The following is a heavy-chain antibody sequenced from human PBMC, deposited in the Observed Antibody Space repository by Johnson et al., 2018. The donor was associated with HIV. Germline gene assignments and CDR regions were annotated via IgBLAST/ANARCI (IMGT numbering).Heavy chain of an antibody. J-gene: IGHJ3*02. CDR3: AREGGRIAVAGPSRENDAFDI. CDR2: ISWNSGSI. D-gene: IGHD6-19*01. CDR1: GFTFDDYA. Sequence: QLVESGGGLVQPGRSLRLSCAASGFTFDDYAMHWVRQAPGKGLEWVSGISWNSGSIGYADSVKGRFTISRDNAKNSLYLQMNSLRAEDTAVYYCAREGGRIAVAGPSRENDAFDIWGQGTMVTVSS. V-gene: IGHV3-9*01.